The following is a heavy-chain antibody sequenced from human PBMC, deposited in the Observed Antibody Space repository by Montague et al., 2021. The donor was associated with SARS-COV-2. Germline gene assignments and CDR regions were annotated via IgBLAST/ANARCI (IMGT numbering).Heavy chain of an antibody. D-gene: IGHD2-2*01. Sequence: SETPSLTCTVSGGSINSSSYYWGWIRQPPGKGLEWIGSIYSGSTYYNPSLKSRVTISVDTSKNQFSLKLSSVTAADTAVLYCARELGYCSSTNCFHFDYWGQGTLVTVSS. CDR3: ARELGYCSSTNCFHFDY. J-gene: IGHJ4*02. CDR1: GGSINSSSYY. CDR2: IYSGST. V-gene: IGHV4-39*07.